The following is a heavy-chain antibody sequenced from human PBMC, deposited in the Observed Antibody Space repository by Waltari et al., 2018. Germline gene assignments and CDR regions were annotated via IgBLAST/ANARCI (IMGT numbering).Heavy chain of an antibody. CDR3: ARYYGEVSNWFDP. CDR1: GGTFSSYA. D-gene: IGHD4-17*01. Sequence: QVQLVQSGAEVKKPGSSVKVSCKASGGTFSSYAISWVRQAPGQGLEWMGGIIHILGTANYAEKVKGRVTITADESTSTAYMELSSLRSEDTAVYYCARYYGEVSNWFDPWGQGTLVTVSS. V-gene: IGHV1-69*01. CDR2: IIHILGTA. J-gene: IGHJ5*02.